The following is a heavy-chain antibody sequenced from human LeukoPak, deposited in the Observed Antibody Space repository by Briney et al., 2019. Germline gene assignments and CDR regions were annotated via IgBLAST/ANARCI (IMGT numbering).Heavy chain of an antibody. Sequence: KPGGSLRLSCAASGFTFSSYAMNWVRQAPGKGLEWVSSISSSSDYIHYADSVKGRFSISRDNAKDSLYLQMNSLRAEDTAVYYCARDISAAAAITLFDYWGQGILVTVSS. CDR1: GFTFSSYA. V-gene: IGHV3-21*01. D-gene: IGHD2-2*01. CDR2: ISSSSDYI. J-gene: IGHJ4*02. CDR3: ARDISAAAAITLFDY.